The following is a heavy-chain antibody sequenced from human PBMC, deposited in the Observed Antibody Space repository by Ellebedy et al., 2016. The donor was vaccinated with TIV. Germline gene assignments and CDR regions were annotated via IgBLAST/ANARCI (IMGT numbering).Heavy chain of an antibody. Sequence: AASVKVSCKASGYTFALYTMHWVRQAHGQRLEWLGWINTDTGNTEYSQNFQGRVTFITDTAASTVYMSLSSLGSEDTAVYYCAKDRGGTGDFDYWGQGTLVTVSS. J-gene: IGHJ4*02. V-gene: IGHV1-3*04. D-gene: IGHD3-16*01. CDR3: AKDRGGTGDFDY. CDR1: GYTFALYT. CDR2: INTDTGNT.